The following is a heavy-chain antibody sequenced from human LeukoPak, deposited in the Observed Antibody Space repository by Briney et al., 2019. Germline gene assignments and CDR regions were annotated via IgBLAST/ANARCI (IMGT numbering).Heavy chain of an antibody. CDR2: IYYSGST. CDR1: GGSISSSSYY. V-gene: IGHV4-39*01. Sequence: SETLSLTCTVSGGSISSSSYYWGWIRQPPGKGLEWIGSIYYSGSTYYNPSLKSRVTISVDTSKNQFSLKLSSVTAADTAVYYCAREITMIVPSASDYWGQGTLVTVSS. J-gene: IGHJ4*02. CDR3: AREITMIVPSASDY. D-gene: IGHD3-22*01.